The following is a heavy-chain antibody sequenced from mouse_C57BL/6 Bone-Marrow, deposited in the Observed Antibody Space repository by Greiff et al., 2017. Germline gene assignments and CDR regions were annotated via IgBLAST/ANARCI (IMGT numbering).Heavy chain of an antibody. D-gene: IGHD4-1*01. V-gene: IGHV7-3*01. Sequence: EVMLVESGGGLVQPGGSLSLSCAASGFTFTDYYMSWVRQPPGKALEWLGFIRNKANGYTTEYSASVKGRFTISRDNSQSILYLQMNALRAEDSATYYCASLGYYYAMDYWGQGTSVTVSS. CDR2: IRNKANGYTT. J-gene: IGHJ4*01. CDR3: ASLGYYYAMDY. CDR1: GFTFTDYY.